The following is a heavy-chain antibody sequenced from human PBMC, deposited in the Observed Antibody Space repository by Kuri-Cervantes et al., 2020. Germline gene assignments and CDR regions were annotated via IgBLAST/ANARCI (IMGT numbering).Heavy chain of an antibody. CDR3: ARDIGLEPEGLDY. J-gene: IGHJ4*02. D-gene: IGHD1-1*01. CDR2: ISWNSGII. Sequence: GGSLRLSCAASGFTFSPYTMNWVRQVPGKGLEWVSGISWNSGIIGYADSVKGRFTISRDNAKNFLYLQISSLRAEDTALYYCARDIGLEPEGLDYWGQGTLVTVSS. V-gene: IGHV3-9*01. CDR1: GFTFSPYT.